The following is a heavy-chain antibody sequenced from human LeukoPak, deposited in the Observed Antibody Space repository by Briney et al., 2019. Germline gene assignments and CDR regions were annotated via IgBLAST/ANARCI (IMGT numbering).Heavy chain of an antibody. D-gene: IGHD6-19*01. CDR3: ARLPGIAVAGRDYYFDY. J-gene: IGHJ4*02. CDR2: ISAYNGNT. CDR1: GYTFTSYG. V-gene: IGHV1-18*01. Sequence: ASVKVSCKASGYTFTSYGISWVRQAPGQGLEWMGWISAYNGNTNYAQKLQGRVTMTTDTSTSTAYMELRSLRSDDTAVYYCARLPGIAVAGRDYYFDYWGQGTLVTVSS.